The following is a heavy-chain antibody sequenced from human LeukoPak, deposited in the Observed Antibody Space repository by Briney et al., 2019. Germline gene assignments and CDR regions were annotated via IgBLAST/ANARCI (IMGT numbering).Heavy chain of an antibody. CDR1: GFTFNNYW. V-gene: IGHV3-23*01. CDR2: ISGSGIST. J-gene: IGHJ3*02. Sequence: GGSLRLSCAASGFTFNNYWMSWVRQAPGKGLERVSGISGSGISTYYADSVKGRFTISRDNSKNTLYLQMNSLRVEDTAVYYCAKSWNYYDSSGDDALDIWGQGTMVTVSS. CDR3: AKSWNYYDSSGDDALDI. D-gene: IGHD3-22*01.